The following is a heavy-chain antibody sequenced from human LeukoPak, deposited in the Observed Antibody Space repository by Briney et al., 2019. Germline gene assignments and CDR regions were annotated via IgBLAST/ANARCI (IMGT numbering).Heavy chain of an antibody. Sequence: PSETLSLTCTVSGGSISSNYWSWIRQPPGKGLEWIGYISSGGSTNYNPSLNSRVTISVDTSKNQFSLKLSSVTAADMAVYYCASALSEYYSSSGYYYYYGMDVWGQGTTVTVSS. CDR2: ISSGGST. D-gene: IGHD3-22*01. J-gene: IGHJ6*02. CDR3: ASALSEYYSSSGYYYYYGMDV. CDR1: GGSISSNY. V-gene: IGHV4-59*01.